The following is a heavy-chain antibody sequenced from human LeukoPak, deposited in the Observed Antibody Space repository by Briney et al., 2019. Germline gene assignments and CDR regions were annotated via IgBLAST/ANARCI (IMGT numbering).Heavy chain of an antibody. V-gene: IGHV3-48*03. J-gene: IGHJ3*02. Sequence: LPGGSLRLSCAASGFTFSNYEMHWVRQAPGKGLEWVSYISSSGSDIYYADSVNGRFTISRDNAKNSLSLQMNSLRAEDSAVYYCARGRQNSGSYSDAFDIWGQGTVVTVSS. CDR1: GFTFSNYE. D-gene: IGHD1-26*01. CDR2: ISSSGSDI. CDR3: ARGRQNSGSYSDAFDI.